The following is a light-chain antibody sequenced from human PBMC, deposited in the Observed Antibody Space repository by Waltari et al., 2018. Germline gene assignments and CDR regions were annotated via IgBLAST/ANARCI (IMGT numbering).Light chain of an antibody. CDR1: QSISKY. CDR3: QHYESLPVT. CDR2: HAS. Sequence: EIVLTQSPGTLSLSSGERATLSCRTSQSISKYLAWYQQKPGQTPRLLIYHASSRATGIPDRFSGSGYVTAFSLTISRLEPEDFAVYYCQHYESLPVTFGQGTKVEIK. V-gene: IGKV3-20*01. J-gene: IGKJ1*01.